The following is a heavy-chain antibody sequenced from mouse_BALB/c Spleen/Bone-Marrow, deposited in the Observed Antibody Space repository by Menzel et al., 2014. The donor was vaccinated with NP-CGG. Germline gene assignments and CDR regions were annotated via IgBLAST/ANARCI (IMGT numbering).Heavy chain of an antibody. Sequence: EVQLQQSGTVLARPGASVKMSCKASGYSFTSYWMHWVKERPGQGLEWIGAIYPGNSDTSYNQKFKGKAKLTAVSSASTAYMELSSLTNEDSAVYYCARGLRWCFDVWGAGTTVPVSS. CDR1: GYSFTSYW. V-gene: IGHV1-5*01. CDR3: ARGLRWCFDV. D-gene: IGHD1-1*01. J-gene: IGHJ1*01. CDR2: IYPGNSDT.